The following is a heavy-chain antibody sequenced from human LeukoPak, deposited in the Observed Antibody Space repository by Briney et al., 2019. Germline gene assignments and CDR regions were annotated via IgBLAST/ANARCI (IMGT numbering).Heavy chain of an antibody. CDR1: GFTFSSYA. CDR3: ARDRNFPAYYFDY. CDR2: IWYDGSEK. D-gene: IGHD1-14*01. V-gene: IGHV3-33*08. J-gene: IGHJ4*02. Sequence: GRSLRLSCAASGFTFSSYAMHWVRQAPGKGLEWLAVIWYDGSEKYYADSVQGRFTISRDNSKNALYLQMDSLRAEDTAVYYCARDRNFPAYYFDYWGQGALVTVSS.